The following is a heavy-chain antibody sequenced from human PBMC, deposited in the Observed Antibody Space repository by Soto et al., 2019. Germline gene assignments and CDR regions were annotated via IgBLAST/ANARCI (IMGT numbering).Heavy chain of an antibody. D-gene: IGHD3-16*01. CDR2: ISATGGGT. V-gene: IGHV3-23*01. CDR3: AKDRRAGGNSAFYFDF. CDR1: GFKFSNYA. J-gene: IGHJ4*02. Sequence: PGGSLRLSCAASGFKFSNYAMSWVRQAPGKGLEWVSLISATGGGTYYADSVKGRFTISRDNSHNTLYLQVHSLTAEDTAVYSCAKDRRAGGNSAFYFDFWGQGAQVTVSS.